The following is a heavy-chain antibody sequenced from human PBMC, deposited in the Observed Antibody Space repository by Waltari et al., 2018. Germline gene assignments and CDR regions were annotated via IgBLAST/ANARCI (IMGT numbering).Heavy chain of an antibody. D-gene: IGHD5-18*01. Sequence: QVQLVQSGAEVKKPGASVKVSCRASGYTFTSYDIHWVRQATGQGLEWMGWMNPNSGNTGYAQKFQGRVTMTRNTSISTAYMELSSLRSEDTAVYYCASQNSYALYDDAFDIWGQGTMVTVSS. J-gene: IGHJ3*02. CDR2: MNPNSGNT. CDR3: ASQNSYALYDDAFDI. V-gene: IGHV1-8*01. CDR1: GYTFTSYD.